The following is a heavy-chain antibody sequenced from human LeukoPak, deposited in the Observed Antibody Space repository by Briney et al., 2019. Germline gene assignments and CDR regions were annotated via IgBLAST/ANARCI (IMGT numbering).Heavy chain of an antibody. V-gene: IGHV6-1*01. J-gene: IGHJ4*02. CDR3: AELERGY. D-gene: IGHD1-1*01. CDR1: GDSVSSKSVA. CDR2: TYYRSKWYN. Sequence: SQTLPLTCGISGDSVSSKSVAWNWIRQSPSRGLEWLGRTYYRSKWYNDYAVSVKSRITINPDTSKNQFSLQLNSVTPEDTAVYYCAELERGYWGQGTLVTVSS.